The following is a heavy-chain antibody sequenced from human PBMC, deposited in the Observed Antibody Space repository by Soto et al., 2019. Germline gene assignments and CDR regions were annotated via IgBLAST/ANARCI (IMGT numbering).Heavy chain of an antibody. CDR1: GFTFGSYA. Sequence: EVQLLESGGGFVQPGGSLRLSCAASGFTFGSYAMTWVRQAPGKGLEWVSSISGGGAGTYYADCVKGRFTISRDNSKNTLYLQLNSLRAEDTAIYYCAKVNTMMVGSGDAFDMWGQGTMVTVSS. J-gene: IGHJ3*02. CDR3: AKVNTMMVGSGDAFDM. V-gene: IGHV3-23*01. D-gene: IGHD3-22*01. CDR2: ISGGGAGT.